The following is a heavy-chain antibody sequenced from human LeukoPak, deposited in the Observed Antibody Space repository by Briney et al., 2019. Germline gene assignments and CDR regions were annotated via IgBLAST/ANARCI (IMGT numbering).Heavy chain of an antibody. V-gene: IGHV3-7*03. D-gene: IGHD1-14*01. CDR1: TFTFSNYW. J-gene: IGHJ3*02. Sequence: GGSLRLSCAASTFTFSNYWMSWVRQAPGRGLEWVANIKQDGSEKYYVDSVKGRFTISRDNAKTSLYLQMNSLRAEDTAVYYCARDVLAAGATGTFDIWGQGTMVTVSS. CDR2: IKQDGSEK. CDR3: ARDVLAAGATGTFDI.